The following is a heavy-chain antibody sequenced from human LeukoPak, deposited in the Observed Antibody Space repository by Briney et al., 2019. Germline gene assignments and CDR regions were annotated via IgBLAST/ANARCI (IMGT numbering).Heavy chain of an antibody. CDR1: GDTFTAYY. J-gene: IGHJ4*02. CDR2: INPNTGGT. Sequence: ASVKVSCKASGDTFTAYYMHWVRQAPGQGLEWMGWINPNTGGTNYAQKFQGRVTMTRDTSISTAYMELSRLRSDDTAVYYCARIRSGYPPFDYWGQGTLVTVSS. CDR3: ARIRSGYPPFDY. D-gene: IGHD3-22*01. V-gene: IGHV1-2*02.